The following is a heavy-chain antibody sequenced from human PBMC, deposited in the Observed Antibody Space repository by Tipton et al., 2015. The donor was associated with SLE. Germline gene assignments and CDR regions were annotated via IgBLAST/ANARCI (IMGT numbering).Heavy chain of an antibody. Sequence: PGLVKPSETLSLTCTVSGGSVSSQYWSWIRQPPGKGLEWIGRNYRSGDRDYNPSLRSRVTMSIDASQNRVSLRLKSVSAADTAVYYCARGSDGEYVRYFDVWGPGTLVTVSS. D-gene: IGHD4-17*01. J-gene: IGHJ2*01. CDR2: NYRSGDR. V-gene: IGHV4-4*07. CDR1: GGSVSSQY. CDR3: ARGSDGEYVRYFDV.